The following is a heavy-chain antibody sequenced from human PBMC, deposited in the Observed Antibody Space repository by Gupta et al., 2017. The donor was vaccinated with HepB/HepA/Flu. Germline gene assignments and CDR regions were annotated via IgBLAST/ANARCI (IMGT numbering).Heavy chain of an antibody. CDR3: ARQRGTRDSSAYWYYFDY. Sequence: QVQLQESGPGLVKPSETLSLTCTVSGGSISSYYWSWIRQPPGKGLEWIGYIYYSGSTNYNPSLKSRVTISVDTSKNQFSLKLSSVTAADTAVYYCARQRGTRDSSAYWYYFDYWGQGTLVTVSS. J-gene: IGHJ4*02. V-gene: IGHV4-59*08. CDR2: IYYSGST. D-gene: IGHD3-22*01. CDR1: GGSISSYY.